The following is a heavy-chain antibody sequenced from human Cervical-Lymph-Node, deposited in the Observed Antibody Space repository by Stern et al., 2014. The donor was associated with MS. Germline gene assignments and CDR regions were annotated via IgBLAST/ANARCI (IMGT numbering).Heavy chain of an antibody. Sequence: QLQLQESGPGLVKPSETLSLTCTVAGGSVSGYYSSWIRQPPGKGLEWIAYLHPSGGTYYNASLKGRATMSPDTSKNQFSLNLTSVTAADTAIYYCVRGSDRSRTAVWGQGTLVTVSS. CDR1: GGSVSGYY. V-gene: IGHV4-59*02. D-gene: IGHD2-15*01. J-gene: IGHJ4*02. CDR2: LHPSGGT. CDR3: VRGSDRSRTAV.